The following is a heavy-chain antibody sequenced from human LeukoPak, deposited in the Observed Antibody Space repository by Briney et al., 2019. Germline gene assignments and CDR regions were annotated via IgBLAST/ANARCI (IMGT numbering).Heavy chain of an antibody. D-gene: IGHD2-21*02. V-gene: IGHV3-48*02. Sequence: GGSLRLSCAASGFAFNTYSMNWVRQAPGKGLEWVSSISSSTTTIYYADPVRGRFTISRDNAKNSLYLQMNSLRDEDTAVYYCARDLGLAYCGGDCYSFQHWGQGTLVTVSS. CDR1: GFAFNTYS. CDR2: ISSSTTTI. J-gene: IGHJ1*01. CDR3: ARDLGLAYCGGDCYSFQH.